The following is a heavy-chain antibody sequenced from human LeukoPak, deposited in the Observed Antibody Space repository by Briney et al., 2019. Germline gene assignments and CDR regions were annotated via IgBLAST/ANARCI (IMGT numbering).Heavy chain of an antibody. Sequence: ASVKVSCKASGYTFTSYGISWVRQAPGQGLQWMGRISAYNGNTNYAQKLQGRVTMTTDTSTSTAYMELRSLRSDDTAVYYCARDSRYCSGGSCSNEPYYYYGMDVWGQGTTVTVSS. J-gene: IGHJ6*02. CDR3: ARDSRYCSGGSCSNEPYYYYGMDV. CDR2: ISAYNGNT. D-gene: IGHD2-15*01. V-gene: IGHV1-18*01. CDR1: GYTFTSYG.